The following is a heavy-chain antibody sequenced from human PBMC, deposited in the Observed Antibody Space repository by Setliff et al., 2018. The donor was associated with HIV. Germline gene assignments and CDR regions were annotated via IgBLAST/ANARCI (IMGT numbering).Heavy chain of an antibody. CDR1: GASISSGSYY. V-gene: IGHV4-61*09. CDR2: PYTSGST. Sequence: PSETLSLTCTVSGASISSGSYYWSWIRQPAGKGLEWIGHPYTSGSTNYNPSLKSRVTMSVDTSKNQFSLKLSSVTAADTAVYYCARDVWRGSGWYGLDYWGQGMLVTVSS. D-gene: IGHD6-19*01. J-gene: IGHJ4*02. CDR3: ARDVWRGSGWYGLDY.